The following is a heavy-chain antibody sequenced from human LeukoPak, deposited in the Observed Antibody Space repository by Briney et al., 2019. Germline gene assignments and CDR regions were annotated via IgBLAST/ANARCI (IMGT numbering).Heavy chain of an antibody. J-gene: IGHJ4*02. V-gene: IGHV3-30*03. D-gene: IGHD1-26*01. Sequence: GRSLRLSCAASGFSFSSYGMHWVRQAPGKGPEWVAVISYGGSNKYYADSVKGRFTISRDNSKNTLYLQMNSLRAEDTAVYYCARDGELPADYWGQGTLVTVSS. CDR3: ARDGELPADY. CDR1: GFSFSSYG. CDR2: ISYGGSNK.